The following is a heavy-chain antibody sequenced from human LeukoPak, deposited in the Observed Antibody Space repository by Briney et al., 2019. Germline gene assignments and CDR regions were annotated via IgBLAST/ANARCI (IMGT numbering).Heavy chain of an antibody. D-gene: IGHD6-13*01. CDR2: ISAYNGNT. V-gene: IGHV1-18*01. J-gene: IGHJ6*03. CDR3: ARGLTSIAAAGIRYYYYMDV. CDR1: GYTFTSYG. Sequence: ASVKVSCKASGYTFTSYGISWVRQAPGQGLEWMGWISAYNGNTNYAQKLQGRVTMTTDTSTSTAYMELRSLRSDDTAVYYCARGLTSIAAAGIRYYYYMDVWGKGTTVTISS.